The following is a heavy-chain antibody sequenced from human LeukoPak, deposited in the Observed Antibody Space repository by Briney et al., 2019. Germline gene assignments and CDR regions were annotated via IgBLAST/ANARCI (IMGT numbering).Heavy chain of an antibody. CDR2: INSDGSST. J-gene: IGHJ3*02. D-gene: IGHD5-18*01. CDR3: ARDHKVQLWLLSATADDAFDI. V-gene: IGHV3-74*01. CDR1: GFTFSSYW. Sequence: GGSLRLSCAASGFTFSSYWMHWVRQAPGKGLVWVSRINSDGSSTSYADSVKGRFTISRDNAKNTLYLQMNSLRAEDTAVYYCARDHKVQLWLLSATADDAFDIWGQGTMVTVSS.